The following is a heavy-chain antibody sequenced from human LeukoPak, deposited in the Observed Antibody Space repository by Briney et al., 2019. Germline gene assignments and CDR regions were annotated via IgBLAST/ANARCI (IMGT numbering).Heavy chain of an antibody. CDR1: GGSISSYF. J-gene: IGHJ3*02. CDR3: AATPRAAFDI. Sequence: SETLSLTCTVSGGSISSYFWSWIRQPPGKGLEYIGYIYYSGSTNYNPSLKTRVTISIDTSNNQFSLKLSSVTAADTAVYYCAATPRAAFDIWGQGTLVTVSS. CDR2: IYYSGST. V-gene: IGHV4-59*01.